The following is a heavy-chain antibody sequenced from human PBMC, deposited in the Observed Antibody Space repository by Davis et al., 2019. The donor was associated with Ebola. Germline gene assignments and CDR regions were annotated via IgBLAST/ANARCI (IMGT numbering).Heavy chain of an antibody. V-gene: IGHV3-23*01. D-gene: IGHD3-9*01. CDR1: GFTFSGHA. CDR3: AKTYYAIFDPNDS. Sequence: GESLKISCAASGFTFSGHAMNWVRQAPGKGLEWVSGISPSGGSTYYADSVKGRFTISRDNSKNTLNLQMNSLRAEDTALYYCAKTYYAIFDPNDSWGQGTLVTGSS. J-gene: IGHJ4*02. CDR2: ISPSGGST.